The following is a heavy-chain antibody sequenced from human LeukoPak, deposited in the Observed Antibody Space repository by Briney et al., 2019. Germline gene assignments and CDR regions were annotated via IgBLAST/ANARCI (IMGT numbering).Heavy chain of an antibody. CDR3: ASYQDGDYRAEFGY. CDR2: IYHSGST. Sequence: SQTLSLTCTVSGGSISSGGYYWSWIRQPPGKGLEWIGYIYHSGSTYYNPSLKSRVTISVDRSKNQFSLKLSSVTAADTAVYYCASYQDGDYRAEFGYWGQGTLVTVSS. D-gene: IGHD2-2*01. V-gene: IGHV4-30-2*01. J-gene: IGHJ4*02. CDR1: GGSISSGGYY.